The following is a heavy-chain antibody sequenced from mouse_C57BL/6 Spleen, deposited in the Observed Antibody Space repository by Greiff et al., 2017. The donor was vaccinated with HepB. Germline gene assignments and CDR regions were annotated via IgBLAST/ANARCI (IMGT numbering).Heavy chain of an antibody. J-gene: IGHJ1*03. Sequence: EVQLQQSGPELVKPGASVKISCKASGYTFTDYYMNWVKQSHGKSLEWIGDINPNNGGTSYNQKFKGKATLTVDKSSSTAYMELRSLTSEDSAVYYCARQPVPVSWYFDVWGTGTTVTVSS. D-gene: IGHD2-12*01. CDR3: ARQPVPVSWYFDV. CDR1: GYTFTDYY. CDR2: INPNNGGT. V-gene: IGHV1-26*01.